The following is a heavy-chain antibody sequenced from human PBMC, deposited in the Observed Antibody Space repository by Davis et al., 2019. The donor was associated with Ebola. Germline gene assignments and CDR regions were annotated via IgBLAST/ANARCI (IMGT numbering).Heavy chain of an antibody. CDR3: ARGLGYYGSGSLWFDP. D-gene: IGHD3-10*01. CDR1: GYIFTSND. J-gene: IGHJ5*02. V-gene: IGHV1-8*01. CDR2: MNPNSGNT. Sequence: ASVKVSCKASGYIFTSNDINWVRQATGQGLEWMGWMNPNSGNTGYAQKFQGRVTMTRNTSISTAYMELSSLRSEDTAVYYCARGLGYYGSGSLWFDPWGQGTLVTVSS.